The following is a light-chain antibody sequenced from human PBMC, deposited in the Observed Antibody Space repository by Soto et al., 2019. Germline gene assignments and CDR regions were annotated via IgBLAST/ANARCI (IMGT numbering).Light chain of an antibody. V-gene: IGLV2-18*02. CDR3: SSYTTSSTYV. CDR1: NSDVGISNG. Sequence: SVLTQPPPPSGAPGQAVALPPPGTNSDVGISNGVSWYQQPPGTAPKLMIYDVSNRPSGVPDRFSGSKSGNTASLTISGLQAEDEADYYCSSYTTSSTYVFGTGTKVTVL. J-gene: IGLJ1*01. CDR2: DVS.